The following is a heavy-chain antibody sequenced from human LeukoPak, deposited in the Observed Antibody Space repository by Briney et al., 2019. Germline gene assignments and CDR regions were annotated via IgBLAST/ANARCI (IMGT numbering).Heavy chain of an antibody. V-gene: IGHV3-30*18. CDR2: ISYDGSNK. D-gene: IGHD2-2*01. CDR3: AKDPGGYCSSTSCYYYYMDV. J-gene: IGHJ6*03. CDR1: GFTFSSYG. Sequence: GGSLRLSCAASGFTFSSYGMHWVRQAPGKGLEWVAVISYDGSNKYYADSVKGRFTISRDNSKNTLYLQMNGLRAEDTAVYYCAKDPGGYCSSTSCYYYYMDVWGKGTTVTVSS.